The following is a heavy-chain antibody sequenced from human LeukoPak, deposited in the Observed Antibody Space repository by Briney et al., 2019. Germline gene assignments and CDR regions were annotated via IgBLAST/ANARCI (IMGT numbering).Heavy chain of an antibody. V-gene: IGHV4-59*01. J-gene: IGHJ5*02. Sequence: SETLSLTCTVSGGPMNDYYWTWVRQPPGRGLEWIGYIFDIGNTNYNPSLKSRVTISLDTSKNQFPLRPNSVTAADTAVYYCAKGMMPDWFDPWGQGTLVTVSS. CDR1: GGPMNDYY. CDR2: IFDIGNT. CDR3: AKGMMPDWFDP. D-gene: IGHD2-2*01.